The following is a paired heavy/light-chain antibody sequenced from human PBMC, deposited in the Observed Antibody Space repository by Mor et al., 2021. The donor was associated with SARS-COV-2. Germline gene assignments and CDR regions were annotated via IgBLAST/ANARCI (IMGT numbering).Light chain of an antibody. Sequence: DIQMTQSPSSLSASVGDRVTITCRASQSISSYLNWYQQKPGKAPKLLIYAASSLQSGVPSRFSGSGSGTDFTLTISSLQPEDFATYYCQQSYSTPLAFGQGTKVEIK. V-gene: IGKV1-39*01. J-gene: IGKJ1*01. CDR1: QSISSY. CDR3: QQSYSTPLA. CDR2: AAS.
Heavy chain of an antibody. V-gene: IGHV5-10-1*03. Sequence: EVQLVQSGAEVKKPGESLRISCKGSGYSFTSYWISWVRQMPGKGLEWMGRIDPSDSYTNYSPSFQGHVTISADKSISTAYLQWSSLKASDTAMYYCARHTPAPLNCSGGSCYSGWYFDLWGRGTLVTVSS. CDR2: IDPSDSYT. D-gene: IGHD2-15*01. CDR1: GYSFTSYW. CDR3: ARHTPAPLNCSGGSCYSGWYFDL. J-gene: IGHJ2*01.